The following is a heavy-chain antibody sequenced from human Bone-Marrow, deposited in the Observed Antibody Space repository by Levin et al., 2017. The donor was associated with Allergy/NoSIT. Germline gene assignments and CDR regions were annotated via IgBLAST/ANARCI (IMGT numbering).Heavy chain of an antibody. CDR2: IKSNTDGGTT. Sequence: SCVASGFTFHDAWMSWVRQAPGKGLEWVGRIKSNTDGGTTDYAAPVKGRFSISRDDSENTLSLQMNSLKTEDTAVYYCTTDIRYGSGSYPLSYSYMDVWGRGTTVTVSS. D-gene: IGHD3-10*01. CDR1: GFTFHDAW. J-gene: IGHJ6*03. CDR3: TTDIRYGSGSYPLSYSYMDV. V-gene: IGHV3-15*01.